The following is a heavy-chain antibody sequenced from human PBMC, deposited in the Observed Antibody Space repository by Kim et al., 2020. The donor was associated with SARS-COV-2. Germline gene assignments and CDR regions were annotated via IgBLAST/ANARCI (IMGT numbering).Heavy chain of an antibody. Sequence: GRSLRLSCAASGFTFRSYAIHWVRQAPGKGLEWVTVISFDGSNKNYADSVKGRFTVSRDNAKNTLYLQMDSLRADDTAIYYCAKAGSVTMVRGARYMDVWGKGTTVTVS. D-gene: IGHD3-10*01. V-gene: IGHV3-30*04. CDR3: AKAGSVTMVRGARYMDV. J-gene: IGHJ6*03. CDR1: GFTFRSYA. CDR2: ISFDGSNK.